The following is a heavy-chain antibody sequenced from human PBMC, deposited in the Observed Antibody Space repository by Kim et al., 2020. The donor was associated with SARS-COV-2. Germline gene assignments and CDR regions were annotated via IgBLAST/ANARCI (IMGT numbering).Heavy chain of an antibody. Sequence: SETLSLTCAVYGGSFSGYYWSWIRQPPGKGLEWIGEINHSGSTNYNPSLKSRVTISVDTSKNQFSLKLSSVTAADTAVYYCARWWSKDDAFDIWVQGTMVTVSS. CDR2: INHSGST. CDR3: ARWWSKDDAFDI. CDR1: GGSFSGYY. J-gene: IGHJ3*02. V-gene: IGHV4-34*01. D-gene: IGHD2-15*01.